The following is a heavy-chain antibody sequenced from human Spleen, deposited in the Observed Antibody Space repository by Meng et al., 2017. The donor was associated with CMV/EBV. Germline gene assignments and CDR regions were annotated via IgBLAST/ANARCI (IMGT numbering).Heavy chain of an antibody. Sequence: SGFPFNSYAMSWVRQAPGKGLEWVSTISNSGGNTYYADSVKGRFTISRDKSKNTLYLQMNSLRAEDTALYYCAKAHDISGYALMTSDYWGQGTLVTVSS. CDR2: ISNSGGNT. D-gene: IGHD3-22*01. CDR1: GFPFNSYA. CDR3: AKAHDISGYALMTSDY. V-gene: IGHV3-23*01. J-gene: IGHJ4*02.